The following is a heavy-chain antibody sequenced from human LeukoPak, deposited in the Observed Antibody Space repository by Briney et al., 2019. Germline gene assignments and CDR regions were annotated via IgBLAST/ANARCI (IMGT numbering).Heavy chain of an antibody. CDR3: AKGRRITIFGVVVDY. D-gene: IGHD3-3*01. CDR1: GFTFSSYA. J-gene: IGHJ4*02. CDR2: ISGSGGST. V-gene: IGHV3-23*01. Sequence: GGSLRLSCAASGFTFSSYAMSWVRQAPGKGLERVSTISGSGGSTYYADSVKGRFTISRDNSKNTLYLQMNSLRAEDTAVYYCAKGRRITIFGVVVDYWGQGTLVTVSS.